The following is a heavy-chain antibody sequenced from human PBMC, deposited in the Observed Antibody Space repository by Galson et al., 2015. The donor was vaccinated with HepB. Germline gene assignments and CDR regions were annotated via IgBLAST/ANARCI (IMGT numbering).Heavy chain of an antibody. V-gene: IGHV1-69*01. CDR2: IIPIFGTA. CDR3: AGDSSGYYYVGDY. J-gene: IGHJ4*02. D-gene: IGHD3-22*01. CDR1: GGTFSSYA. Sequence: VKVSCKASGGTFSSYAISWVRQAPGQGLEWMGGIIPIFGTANYAQKFQGRVTITADESTSTAYMELSSLRSEDTAVYYCAGDSSGYYYVGDYWGQGTLVTVSS.